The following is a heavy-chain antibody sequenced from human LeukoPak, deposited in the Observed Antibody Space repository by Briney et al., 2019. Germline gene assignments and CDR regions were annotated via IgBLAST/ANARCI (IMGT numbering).Heavy chain of an antibody. D-gene: IGHD3-9*01. J-gene: IGHJ6*03. V-gene: IGHV3-30*02. Sequence: GGSLRLSCAASGFTFSSYWMSWVRQAPGKGLEWVAFIRYDGSNKYYADSVKGRFTISRDNSKNTLYLQMNSLRAEDTAVYYCAKVSADYDILTGYFRYYYYCYMDVWGKGTTVTISS. CDR3: AKVSADYDILTGYFRYYYYCYMDV. CDR2: IRYDGSNK. CDR1: GFTFSSYW.